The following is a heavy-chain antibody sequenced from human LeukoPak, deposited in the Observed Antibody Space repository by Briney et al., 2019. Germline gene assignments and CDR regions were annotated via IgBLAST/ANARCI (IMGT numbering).Heavy chain of an antibody. Sequence: ASVKVSCKASGYTFSSYDINWVRQATGQGLEWIGYMSLNSGNTGYAQNFQGRVTMTSSTSINTVYMELSSLTSEDTAVYYCAGCSSSSCYDYFHHWGQGTQVTVAS. CDR2: MSLNSGNT. J-gene: IGHJ1*01. D-gene: IGHD2-2*01. CDR1: GYTFSSYD. V-gene: IGHV1-8*01. CDR3: AGCSSSSCYDYFHH.